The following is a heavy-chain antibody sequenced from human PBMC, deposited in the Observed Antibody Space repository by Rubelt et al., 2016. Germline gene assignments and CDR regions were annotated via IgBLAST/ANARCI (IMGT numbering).Heavy chain of an antibody. CDR2: IYHSGST. D-gene: IGHD3-22*01. V-gene: IGHV4-38-2*02. CDR1: GYSISSGYY. CDR3: ARVFDISGYYVNFEY. Sequence: QVQLQESGPGLVKPSETLSLTCSVSGYSISSGYYWGWIRQPPGKGLEWIGNIYHSGSTYYNPSLKSRAPISVDTSRNTLSLKLRSVTAADTAVYYCARVFDISGYYVNFEYWGQGTLVTVSS. J-gene: IGHJ4*02.